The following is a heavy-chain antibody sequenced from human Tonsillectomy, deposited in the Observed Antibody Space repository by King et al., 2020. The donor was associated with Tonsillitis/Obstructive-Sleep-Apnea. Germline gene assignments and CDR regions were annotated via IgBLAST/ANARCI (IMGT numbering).Heavy chain of an antibody. CDR1: GYSFTSYW. Sequence: VQLVESGAEVKKPGESLKISCKGSGYSFTSYWIGWVRQMPGKSLEWMGYSYPGDSDTRYSPSFQGQVTISADKSISTAYLHWSSLKASDTAMYYCARLAGGFEMITFGGVIATIDYWGQGTLVTVSS. D-gene: IGHD3-16*02. CDR3: ARLAGGFEMITFGGVIATIDY. V-gene: IGHV5-51*01. CDR2: SYPGDSDT. J-gene: IGHJ4*02.